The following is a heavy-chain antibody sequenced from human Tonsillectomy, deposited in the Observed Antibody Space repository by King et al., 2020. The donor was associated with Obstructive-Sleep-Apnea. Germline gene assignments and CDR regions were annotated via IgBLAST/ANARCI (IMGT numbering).Heavy chain of an antibody. D-gene: IGHD3-10*01. Sequence: VQLVESGGGVVQPGRSLRLSCEASGFTFNVYPMTWVRQAPGKGLEWVAFMSYDGSKKFYRDSVKGRFTISRDNSKNTLYLQMNNLRPEETALYYCARDVYRDYYGSGSPLGAFDLWGQGTMVTVSS. CDR2: MSYDGSKK. CDR3: ARDVYRDYYGSGSPLGAFDL. V-gene: IGHV3-30*04. J-gene: IGHJ3*01. CDR1: GFTFNVYP.